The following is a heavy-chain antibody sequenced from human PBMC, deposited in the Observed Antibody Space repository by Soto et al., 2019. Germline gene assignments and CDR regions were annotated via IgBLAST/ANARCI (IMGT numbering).Heavy chain of an antibody. CDR3: AREGAGLYYYYYGMDV. D-gene: IGHD6-19*01. V-gene: IGHV1-18*01. J-gene: IGHJ6*02. Sequence: QVQLVQSGAEVKTPGASVKVSCKASDYTFTKYAISWMRQAPGQGLEWIGWISVYNGNTKYAENLQGRVTVTTDTSTTTVYMELRSLRSDDTAVYHCAREGAGLYYYYYGMDVWGQGTTVTVPS. CDR1: DYTFTKYA. CDR2: ISVYNGNT.